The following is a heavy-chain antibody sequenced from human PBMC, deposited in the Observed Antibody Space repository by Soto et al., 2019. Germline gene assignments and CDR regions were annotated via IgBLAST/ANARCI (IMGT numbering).Heavy chain of an antibody. CDR2: ISYSGST. D-gene: IGHD6-13*01. Sequence: QVQLQESGPGLVKPSETLSLTCTVSSDSISSYYWSWIRQPPGKRLEWIGYISYSGSTDYNPSLKSRVTISGDTSKNQFPLKVRSVTAADTAVYYCARGTSWQLPFDYWCQGTLVTVSS. CDR3: ARGTSWQLPFDY. CDR1: SDSISSYY. J-gene: IGHJ4*02. V-gene: IGHV4-59*01.